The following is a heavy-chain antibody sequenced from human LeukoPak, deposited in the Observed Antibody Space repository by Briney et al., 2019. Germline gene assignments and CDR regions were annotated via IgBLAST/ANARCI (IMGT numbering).Heavy chain of an antibody. V-gene: IGHV3-30*03. CDR2: ISYDGSNK. CDR1: GFTFSSYG. J-gene: IGHJ4*02. CDR3: AAYSSSFLLGFDY. D-gene: IGHD6-6*01. Sequence: GGSLRLSCAASGFTFSSYGMHWVRQAPGKGLEWVAVISYDGSNKYYADSVKGRFTISRDNSKNTLYLQMNSLRAEDTAVHYCAAYSSSFLLGFDYWGQGTLVTVSS.